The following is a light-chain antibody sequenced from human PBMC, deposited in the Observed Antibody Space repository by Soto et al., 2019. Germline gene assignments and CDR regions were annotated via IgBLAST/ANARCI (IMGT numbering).Light chain of an antibody. CDR2: DAS. CDR1: QSISSY. V-gene: IGKV3-11*01. Sequence: DIVLTQSPATLSLSPGERATLSCRASQSISSYLAWYQQRPGQSPRLLIYDASHRATGIPPRFSGSGSGTDFTLTISSLQPEDFAIYYCQHRSSLFTFGAGTKVEIK. J-gene: IGKJ4*01. CDR3: QHRSSLFT.